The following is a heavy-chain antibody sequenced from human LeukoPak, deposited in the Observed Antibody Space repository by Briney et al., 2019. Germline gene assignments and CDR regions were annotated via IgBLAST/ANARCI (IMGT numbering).Heavy chain of an antibody. Sequence: PSETLSLTCTVPGGSISSSSYYWGWIRQPPGKGLEWIGSIYYSGSTYYNPSLKSRVTISVDTSKNQFSLKLSSVTAADTAVYYRAREVPPGITMIVVVSSYWYFDLWGRGTLVTVSS. J-gene: IGHJ2*01. CDR1: GGSISSSSYY. CDR2: IYYSGST. V-gene: IGHV4-39*07. D-gene: IGHD3-22*01. CDR3: AREVPPGITMIVVVSSYWYFDL.